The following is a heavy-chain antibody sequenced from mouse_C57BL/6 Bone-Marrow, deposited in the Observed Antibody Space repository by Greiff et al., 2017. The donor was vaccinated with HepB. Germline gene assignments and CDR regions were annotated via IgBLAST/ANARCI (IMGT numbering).Heavy chain of an antibody. Sequence: QVQLQQPGAELVKPGASVKLSCKASGYTFTSYWMQWVKQRPGQGLEWIGEIDPSDSYTNYNQKFKGKATLTVDTSSSTAYMQRSSLTSEDSAVYYCARMRGRSNWYFEGWGTGTTVTVSS. J-gene: IGHJ1*03. D-gene: IGHD1-3*01. CDR2: IDPSDSYT. CDR1: GYTFTSYW. CDR3: ARMRGRSNWYFEG. V-gene: IGHV1-50*01.